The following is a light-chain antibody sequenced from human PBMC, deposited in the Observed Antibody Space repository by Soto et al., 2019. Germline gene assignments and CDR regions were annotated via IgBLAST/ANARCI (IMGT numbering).Light chain of an antibody. CDR3: QQRTNWPPTWT. Sequence: EIVLTQSPATLSLSPGERATLSCRASQSVSTYLAWYQQKPGQAPRLLIYDASIRSTGIPARFSGSGSGTDFTLTISSLKPEDFAVYDCQQRTNWPPTWTFGQGTKVEIK. V-gene: IGKV3-11*01. CDR1: QSVSTY. CDR2: DAS. J-gene: IGKJ1*01.